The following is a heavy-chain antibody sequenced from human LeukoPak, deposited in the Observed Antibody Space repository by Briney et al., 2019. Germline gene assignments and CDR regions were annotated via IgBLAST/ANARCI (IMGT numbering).Heavy chain of an antibody. J-gene: IGHJ4*02. D-gene: IGHD1-26*01. CDR2: ISGDGGTT. CDR3: AKARRSGTHYSDFDF. Sequence: TGGSLRLSCAASGFNFDEYAMYWVRQAPGKGLEWVSLISGDGGTTSYADSVKGRFTISRDNSENSLNLQMKSLRSEDTALYYCAKARRSGTHYSDFDFWGQGTLVTVSS. V-gene: IGHV3-43*02. CDR1: GFNFDEYA.